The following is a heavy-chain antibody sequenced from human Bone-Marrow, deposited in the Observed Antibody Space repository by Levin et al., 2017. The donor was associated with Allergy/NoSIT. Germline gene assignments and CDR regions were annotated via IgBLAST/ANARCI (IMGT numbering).Heavy chain of an antibody. V-gene: IGHV4-39*01. J-gene: IGHJ4*02. D-gene: IGHD3-9*01. Sequence: SQTLSLTCTVSGGSISSSSYYWGWIRQPPGKGLEWIGSIYYSGSTYYNPSLKSRVTISVDTSKNQFSLKLSSVTAADTAVYYCARQTREFTYYDILTGYTFDYWGQGTLVTVSS. CDR3: ARQTREFTYYDILTGYTFDY. CDR2: IYYSGST. CDR1: GGSISSSSYY.